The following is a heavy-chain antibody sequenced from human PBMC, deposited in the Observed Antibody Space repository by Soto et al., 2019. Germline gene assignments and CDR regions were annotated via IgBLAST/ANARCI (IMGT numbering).Heavy chain of an antibody. CDR1: GFTFSSYA. J-gene: IGHJ2*01. D-gene: IGHD4-17*01. Sequence: EVQLLESGGGLVQPGGSLRLSCAASGFTFSSYAMSWVRQAPGKGLEWVSAISGSGGSTYYADSVKGRFTISRDNSKNTPYLQMNSLIAEDTAVYYCAKDRGSGDYIMYVDRWGRGTLVTVSS. CDR2: ISGSGGST. CDR3: AKDRGSGDYIMYVDR. V-gene: IGHV3-23*01.